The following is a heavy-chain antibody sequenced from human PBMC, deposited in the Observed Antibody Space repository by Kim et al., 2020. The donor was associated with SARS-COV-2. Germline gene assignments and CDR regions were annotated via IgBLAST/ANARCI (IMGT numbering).Heavy chain of an antibody. CDR3: AREWVYYYGSGSYFAFDI. D-gene: IGHD3-10*01. J-gene: IGHJ3*02. Sequence: KGRFTISRDNSKNTLYLQMNSLRAEDTAVYYCAREWVYYYGSGSYFAFDIWGQGTMVTVSS. V-gene: IGHV3-30*01.